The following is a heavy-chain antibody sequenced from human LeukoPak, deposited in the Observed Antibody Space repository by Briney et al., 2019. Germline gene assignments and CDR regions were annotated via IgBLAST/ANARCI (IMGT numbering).Heavy chain of an antibody. CDR3: ARAILSDPKYYGMDV. CDR1: GFKFSDYG. Sequence: GGSLRLSCAASGFKFSDYGMSWVRQAPGKGLEWVSGINWNADSTGYADSVKGRFTISKDNAKNSLFLQMNSLRTEDTAMYYCARAILSDPKYYGMDVWGQGTTVTVSS. D-gene: IGHD3-9*01. J-gene: IGHJ6*02. CDR2: INWNADST. V-gene: IGHV3-20*04.